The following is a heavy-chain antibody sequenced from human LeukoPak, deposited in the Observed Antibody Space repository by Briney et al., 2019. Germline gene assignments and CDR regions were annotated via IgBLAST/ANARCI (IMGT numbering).Heavy chain of an antibody. Sequence: GSLRLSCAASGFTFTNYAMSWVRQPPGKGLEWMGEINHSGSTNYNPSLKSRVTISVDTSKNQFSLKLSSVTAADTAVYYCARRRGLGLFDYWGQGTLVTVSS. D-gene: IGHD3/OR15-3a*01. CDR2: INHSGST. V-gene: IGHV4-34*01. CDR1: GFTFTNYA. CDR3: ARRRGLGLFDY. J-gene: IGHJ4*02.